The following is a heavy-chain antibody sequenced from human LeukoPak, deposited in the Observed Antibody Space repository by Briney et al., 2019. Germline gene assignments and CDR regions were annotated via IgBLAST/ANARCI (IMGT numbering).Heavy chain of an antibody. CDR1: GFTFSSYS. V-gene: IGHV3-21*01. J-gene: IGHJ4*02. Sequence: GGSLRLSCAASGFTFSSYSMNWVRQAPGKGLEWVSSISSSSSYIYYADSVKGRFTISRDNAKDSLYLQMNSLRAEDTAVYYCAKTLAKAASDYWGQGTLVTVSS. CDR2: ISSSSSYI. D-gene: IGHD2-15*01. CDR3: AKTLAKAASDY.